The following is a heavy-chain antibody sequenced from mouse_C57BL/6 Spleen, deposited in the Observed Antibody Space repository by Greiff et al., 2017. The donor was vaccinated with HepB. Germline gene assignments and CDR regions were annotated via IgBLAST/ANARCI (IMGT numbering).Heavy chain of an antibody. V-gene: IGHV1-15*01. Sequence: VKLQESGAELVRPGASVTLSCKASGYTFTDYEMHWVKQTPVHGLEWIGAIDPETGGTAYNQKFKGKAILTADKSSSTAYMELRSLTSEDSAVYYCTVTGTRVYWYFDVWGTGTTVTVSS. CDR2: IDPETGGT. CDR1: GYTFTDYE. D-gene: IGHD4-1*01. CDR3: TVTGTRVYWYFDV. J-gene: IGHJ1*03.